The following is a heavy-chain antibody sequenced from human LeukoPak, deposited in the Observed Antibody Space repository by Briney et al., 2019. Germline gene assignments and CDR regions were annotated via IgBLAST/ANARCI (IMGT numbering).Heavy chain of an antibody. Sequence: SETLSLTCTVSGGSISSYYWSWIRQPPGKGLEWIGYIYYSGTTNYNPSLTSRVTISVDTSTNQFSLKLSSVYAADTAVYYCARGGYIAAAQYGYWGQGTLVTVSS. CDR1: GGSISSYY. V-gene: IGHV4-59*01. D-gene: IGHD6-13*01. CDR3: ARGGYIAAAQYGY. J-gene: IGHJ4*02. CDR2: IYYSGTT.